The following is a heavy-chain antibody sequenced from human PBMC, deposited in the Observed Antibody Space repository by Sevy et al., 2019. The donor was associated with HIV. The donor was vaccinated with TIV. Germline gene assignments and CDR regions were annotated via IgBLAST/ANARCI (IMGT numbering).Heavy chain of an antibody. J-gene: IGHJ4*02. CDR3: VRDETAIASHFDY. V-gene: IGHV3-48*02. CDR2: FDRTDIT. CDR1: GFTLSSYT. D-gene: IGHD2-21*02. Sequence: GGSLRLSCEASGFTLSSYTMNWVRQSPEKGLEWVATFDRTDITHYADSVKGRFIISRDTAKNSLFLQMNSLRDDDTAMYFCVRDETAIASHFDYWGRGTLVTDSS.